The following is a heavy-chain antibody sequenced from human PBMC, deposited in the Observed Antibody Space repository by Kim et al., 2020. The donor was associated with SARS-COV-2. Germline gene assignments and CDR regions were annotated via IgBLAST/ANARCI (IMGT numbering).Heavy chain of an antibody. CDR2: ISYDGSNK. Sequence: GGSLRLSCAASGFTFSSYGMHWVRQAPGKGLEWVAVISYDGSNKYYADSVKGRFTISRDNSKNTLYLQMNSLRAEDTAVYYCAKADAFDIWGQGTMVTVSS. CDR3: AKADAFDI. J-gene: IGHJ3*02. CDR1: GFTFSSYG. V-gene: IGHV3-30*18.